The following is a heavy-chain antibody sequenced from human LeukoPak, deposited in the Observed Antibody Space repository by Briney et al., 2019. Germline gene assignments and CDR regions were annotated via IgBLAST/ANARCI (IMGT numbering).Heavy chain of an antibody. V-gene: IGHV3-23*01. Sequence: GGSLRLSCAASGFTFSSYAMSWVRQAPGKGLEWVSAIIGSGSSTYYADSVKGRFTISRDNSKNSLFLQMNSLRAEDTAVYYCAKDRAQQLVLDFWGQGTLVTVSS. CDR3: AKDRAQQLVLDF. CDR2: IIGSGSST. D-gene: IGHD6-13*01. J-gene: IGHJ4*02. CDR1: GFTFSSYA.